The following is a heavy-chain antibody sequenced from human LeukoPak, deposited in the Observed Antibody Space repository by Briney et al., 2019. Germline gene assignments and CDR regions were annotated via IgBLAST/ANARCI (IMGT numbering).Heavy chain of an antibody. CDR2: ISSSSSYI. CDR3: ASSETGSVDRYSDAFDI. Sequence: PGGSLRLSCAASGFTFSSYSMNWVRQAPGKGLEWVSSISSSSSYIYYADSVKGRFTISRDNAKNSLYLQMNSLRAEDTAVYYCASSETGSVDRYSDAFDIWGQGTMVTVSS. D-gene: IGHD3-10*01. V-gene: IGHV3-21*01. J-gene: IGHJ3*02. CDR1: GFTFSSYS.